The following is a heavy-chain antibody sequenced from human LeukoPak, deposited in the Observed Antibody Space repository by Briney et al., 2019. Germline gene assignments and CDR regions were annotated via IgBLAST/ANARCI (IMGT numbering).Heavy chain of an antibody. J-gene: IGHJ3*02. V-gene: IGHV3-48*04. CDR2: ISSSSSTI. Sequence: GGSLRLSCAASGFTFSSYSMNWVRQAPGKGLEWVSYISSSSSTIYYADSVKGRFTISRDNAKNSLYLQMNSLRAEDTAVYYCARDSPPRYCSSTSCYAGRGAFDIWGQGTMVTVSS. CDR1: GFTFSSYS. CDR3: ARDSPPRYCSSTSCYAGRGAFDI. D-gene: IGHD2-2*01.